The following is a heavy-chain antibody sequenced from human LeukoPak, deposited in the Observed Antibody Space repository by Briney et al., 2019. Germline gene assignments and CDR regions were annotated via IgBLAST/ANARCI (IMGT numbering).Heavy chain of an antibody. CDR2: MHPGGTT. CDR1: GDSVSNYY. V-gene: IGHV4-59*02. Sequence: PSETLSLTCTVSGDSVSNYYWSWIRQSPGKGLEWIAFMHPGGTTKYSPSLMSRVAMSIDTSNNQFSLTLTSLTAADTAVYYCARYGVVIASTYYYMDASGKGTAVTVSS. J-gene: IGHJ6*03. D-gene: IGHD2-15*01. CDR3: ARYGVVIASTYYYMDA.